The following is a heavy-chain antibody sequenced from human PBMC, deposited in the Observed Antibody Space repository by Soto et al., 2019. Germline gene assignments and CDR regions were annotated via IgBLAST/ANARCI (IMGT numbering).Heavy chain of an antibody. D-gene: IGHD3-9*01. J-gene: IGHJ4*02. CDR1: GFTFSSYA. CDR3: ARAISGAGVDY. V-gene: IGHV3-30-3*01. Sequence: QVQLVESGGGVVQPGRSLRLSCAASGFTFSSYAMHWVRQAPGKGPEWVAVISYDGSNKYYADSVKGRFTISRDNSKNTLYLQMNSLRAEDTAVYYCARAISGAGVDYWGQGTLVTVSS. CDR2: ISYDGSNK.